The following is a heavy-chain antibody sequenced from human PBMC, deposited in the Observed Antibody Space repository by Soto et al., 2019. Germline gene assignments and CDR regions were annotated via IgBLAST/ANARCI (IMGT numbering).Heavy chain of an antibody. CDR2: ISWNSGSI. V-gene: IGHV3-9*01. J-gene: IGHJ4*02. D-gene: IGHD3-9*01. CDR1: GFTFDDYA. CDR3: AKGQYYDILTGYLDY. Sequence: EVQLVESGGGLVQPGRSLRLSCAASGFTFDDYAMHWVRQAPGKGLEWVSGISWNSGSIGYADSVKGRFTISRDNAKNSLYLQMNSLRAEDTALYYCAKGQYYDILTGYLDYWGQGTLVTVSS.